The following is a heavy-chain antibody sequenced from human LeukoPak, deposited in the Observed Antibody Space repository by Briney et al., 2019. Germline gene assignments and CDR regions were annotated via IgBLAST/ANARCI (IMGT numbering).Heavy chain of an antibody. J-gene: IGHJ4*02. D-gene: IGHD5-18*01. CDR3: TTDPTWIQLWLRLGPSPKADY. Sequence: GGSLRLSCAASGFTFSNAWMNWVRQAPGKGLEWVGRIKSKTDGGTTDYAAPVKGRFTISRDDSKNTLYLQMNSLKTEDTAVYYCTTDPTWIQLWLRLGPSPKADYWGQGTLVTVSS. V-gene: IGHV3-15*07. CDR2: IKSKTDGGTT. CDR1: GFTFSNAW.